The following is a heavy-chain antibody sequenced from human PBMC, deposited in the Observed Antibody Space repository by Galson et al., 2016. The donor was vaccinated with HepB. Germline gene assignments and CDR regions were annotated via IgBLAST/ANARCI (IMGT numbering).Heavy chain of an antibody. CDR1: GFTFSDYA. V-gene: IGHV3-30*04. D-gene: IGHD6-19*01. CDR2: ISYDGTNK. J-gene: IGHJ4*02. CDR3: ARDPGSGWYGDY. Sequence: SLRLSCAASGFTFSDYAVHWFRQAPGKGLEWVALISYDGTNKIYADSVSGRFTISRDKSKNTLYLQMNSLRVEDTAVYYCARDPGSGWYGDYWGQGTLVTVSS.